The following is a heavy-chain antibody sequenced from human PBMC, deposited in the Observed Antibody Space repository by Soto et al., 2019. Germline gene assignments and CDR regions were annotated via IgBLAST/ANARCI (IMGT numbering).Heavy chain of an antibody. D-gene: IGHD2-8*01. J-gene: IGHJ6*02. CDR3: ARGDSTDCSNGVCAFFYNHDMDV. CDR1: GYSFTDYH. CDR2: INPKSGGT. Sequence: QVRLVQSGAEVKKPGASVKVSCKASGYSFTDYHIHWVRRAPGQWLEWLGRINPKSGGTSTAQKFQGWVTMPTDTSISTASMALTRLTSDDTAIYYCARGDSTDCSNGVCAFFYNHDMDVWGQGTTVTVSS. V-gene: IGHV1-2*04.